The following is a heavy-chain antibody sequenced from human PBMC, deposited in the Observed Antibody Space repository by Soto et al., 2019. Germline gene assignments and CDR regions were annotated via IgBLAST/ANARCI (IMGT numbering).Heavy chain of an antibody. CDR2: ILSEYTP. CDR1: GFTFRDYT. CDR3: ARRVNGYIDY. V-gene: IGHV3-23*05. Sequence: GGSLRLSCAASGFTFRDYTMSWVRQAPGKALENISAILSEYTPYYGDSVWGRFSISRDTSKNTLYLEMKSLRAEDAAVYYCARRVNGYIDYWGQGAQVTVSS. J-gene: IGHJ4*02. D-gene: IGHD2-8*01.